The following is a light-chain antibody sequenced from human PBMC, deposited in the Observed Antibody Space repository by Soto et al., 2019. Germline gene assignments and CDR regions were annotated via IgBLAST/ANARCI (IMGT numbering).Light chain of an antibody. CDR1: SSDVGGYNF. V-gene: IGLV2-14*01. J-gene: IGLJ2*01. CDR2: EVT. Sequence: QSVLTQPASVSGSPGQSITISCTGTSSDVGGYNFVSWYQQHPGKAPKLMIYEVTNRPSGVSNRFSGSKSGNTASLTISGLQAEDEAEYYCSSYTSSNTLIFGTGTKLTVL. CDR3: SSYTSSNTLI.